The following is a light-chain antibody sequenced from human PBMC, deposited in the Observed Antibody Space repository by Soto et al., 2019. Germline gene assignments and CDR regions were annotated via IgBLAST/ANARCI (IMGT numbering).Light chain of an antibody. CDR3: QQYYSNSIT. CDR1: QTVLYSSNNKNH. J-gene: IGKJ5*01. Sequence: DILMTQSPDSLAVSLCERATINCKSSQTVLYSSNNKNHLAWYQQKPGQPPKLLIYWASTRESGVPDRFSGSGSGTDFTLTISSLQAEDVAVYYCQQYYSNSITFGQGTRLEIK. CDR2: WAS. V-gene: IGKV4-1*01.